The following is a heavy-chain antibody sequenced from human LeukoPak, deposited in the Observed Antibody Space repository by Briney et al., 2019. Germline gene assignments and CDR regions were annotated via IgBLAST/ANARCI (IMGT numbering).Heavy chain of an antibody. Sequence: ASVKVSCKASGYTFTNYPMNWVRQAPGQGLEWMGWIDTNTGNPTYAQGFTGRFVFSLDTPVTTTYLRISSLKAEDTAVYYCTRDSYCSGGRCYSRVGYWGQGTLVTVSS. CDR1: GYTFTNYP. J-gene: IGHJ4*02. CDR3: TRDSYCSGGRCYSRVGY. V-gene: IGHV7-4-1*02. D-gene: IGHD2-15*01. CDR2: IDTNTGNP.